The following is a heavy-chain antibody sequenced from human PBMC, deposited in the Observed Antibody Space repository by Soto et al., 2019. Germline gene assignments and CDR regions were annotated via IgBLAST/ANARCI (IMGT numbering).Heavy chain of an antibody. J-gene: IGHJ6*03. CDR1: GFTFDDYA. CDR2: ISWSSGSI. D-gene: IGHD1-1*01. CDR3: AKGSQLERRSYYYYYMDV. V-gene: IGHV3-9*01. Sequence: PGGSLRLSCAASGFTFDDYAMHWFRQAPGKGLEWVSGISWSSGSIGYADSVKGRFTISRDNAKNSLYLQMNSLRAEDTAFYYCAKGSQLERRSYYYYYMDVWGKGTTVTVSS.